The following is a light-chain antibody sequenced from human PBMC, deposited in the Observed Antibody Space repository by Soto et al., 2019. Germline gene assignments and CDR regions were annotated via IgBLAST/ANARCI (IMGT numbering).Light chain of an antibody. J-gene: IGKJ1*01. CDR1: QSVSSY. CDR3: QQYGSSPWT. CDR2: DAS. V-gene: IGKV3-20*01. Sequence: EIVLTKSPATLSLSPGERATLSCRASQSVSSYLAWYQQKPGQAPRLLIYDASDRATGIPARVSGRGSGTDFTLTISRLEPGDFAVYYCQQYGSSPWTFGQGTKVDIK.